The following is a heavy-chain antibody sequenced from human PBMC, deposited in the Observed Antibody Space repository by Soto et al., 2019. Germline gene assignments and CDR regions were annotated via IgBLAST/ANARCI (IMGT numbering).Heavy chain of an antibody. D-gene: IGHD3-10*01. CDR1: ADTFSFYS. V-gene: IGHV1-69*04. J-gene: IGHJ4*02. CDR3: ATSYGSVYRVFDY. CDR2: VNPILSMT. Sequence: QVQLVQSCAEVKRPGSSVKVSCNASADTFSFYSINWVRQAPGLGFEWMGRVNPILSMTNYAQRFQGRVTMTADKSTSTAYMDLSGLRSEDTAMYYCATSYGSVYRVFDYWGQGAMVTVSS.